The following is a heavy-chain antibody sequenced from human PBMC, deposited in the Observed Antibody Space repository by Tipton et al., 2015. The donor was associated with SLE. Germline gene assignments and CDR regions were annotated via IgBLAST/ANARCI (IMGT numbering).Heavy chain of an antibody. J-gene: IGHJ6*03. CDR1: GFTFSNYA. D-gene: IGHD4-23*01. Sequence: RSLRLSCAASGFTFSNYAMHWVRQAPGKGLEWVAVISYDGSNKYYADSVKGRFTISRDNSKNTPYLQMNSLRAEDTAVYYCAREYGGSNYYYMDVWGKGTTVTVSS. CDR3: AREYGGSNYYYMDV. V-gene: IGHV3-30-3*01. CDR2: ISYDGSNK.